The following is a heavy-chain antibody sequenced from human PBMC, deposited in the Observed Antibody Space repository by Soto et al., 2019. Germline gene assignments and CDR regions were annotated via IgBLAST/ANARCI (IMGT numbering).Heavy chain of an antibody. D-gene: IGHD1-1*01. CDR1: GGTFSNYA. Sequence: VKVSCKASGGTFSNYAISWVRQAPGQGLVWMGGIIPMFGTPNYAQKFQGRVTITADESTRTAYLELSSLRSEDTAVYYCARDRNVATTRVDYYYGMDVWGQGTTVTVSS. CDR3: ARDRNVATTRVDYYYGMDV. J-gene: IGHJ6*02. V-gene: IGHV1-69*13. CDR2: IIPMFGTP.